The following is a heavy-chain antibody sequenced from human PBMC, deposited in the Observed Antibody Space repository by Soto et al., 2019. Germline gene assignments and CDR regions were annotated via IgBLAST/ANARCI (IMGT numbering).Heavy chain of an antibody. CDR2: ISSSSSTI. CDR1: GFTFSSYS. V-gene: IGHV3-48*02. J-gene: IGHJ3*01. Sequence: GGSLRLSCAASGFTFSSYSMNWVRQAPGKGLEWVSYISSSSSTIYYADSVKGRLTISRDNAKKSLYLQMNSLRDEDTAVYYCARDRPYYYDSSGYYPLTWGQGTMVTVSS. D-gene: IGHD3-22*01. CDR3: ARDRPYYYDSSGYYPLT.